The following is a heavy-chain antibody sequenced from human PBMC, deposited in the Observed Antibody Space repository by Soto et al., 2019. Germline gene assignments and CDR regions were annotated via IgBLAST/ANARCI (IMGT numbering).Heavy chain of an antibody. CDR1: GGSISSGGYY. D-gene: IGHD2-2*01. CDR2: FYISGST. J-gene: IGHJ4*02. CDR3: ASLISSSTSQASC. V-gene: IGHV4-31*03. Sequence: QVQLQESGPGLVKPSQTLSLTCTVSGGSISSGGYYWSWFRQHPGKGLEWIGYFYISGSTYYNPSLKSRVTISVDTSKNQFSLKLSSVTAADTAVYYCASLISSSTSQASCWGQGTLVTVSS.